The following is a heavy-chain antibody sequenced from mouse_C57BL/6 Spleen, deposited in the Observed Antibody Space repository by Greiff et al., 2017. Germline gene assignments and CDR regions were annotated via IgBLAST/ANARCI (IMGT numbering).Heavy chain of an antibody. CDR2: INPGSGGT. J-gene: IGHJ4*01. CDR1: GYAFTNYL. CDR3: ARSGLGAMDD. V-gene: IGHV1-54*01. Sequence: VQRVESGAELVRPGTSVKVSCKASGYAFTNYLIEWVKQRPGQGLEWIGVINPGSGGTNYNEKFKGKATLTADKSSSTAYMQLSSLTSEDSAVYFWARSGLGAMDDWGQGTSVTVSS. D-gene: IGHD3-1*01.